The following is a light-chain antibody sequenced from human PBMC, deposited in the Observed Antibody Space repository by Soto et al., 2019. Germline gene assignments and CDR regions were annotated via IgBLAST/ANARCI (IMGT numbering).Light chain of an antibody. J-gene: IGKJ1*01. V-gene: IGKV3-20*01. CDR1: QDIKNNY. CDR3: QQYGSSPRT. CDR2: DAS. Sequence: EIVLTQSPGTLSLSPGERATLSCRASQDIKNNYLTWYQQKPGQAPRLLIFDASSRASGIPDRFSGSGSGTDFTLTISRLEPEDFAVYYCQQYGSSPRTFGHGTRVEI.